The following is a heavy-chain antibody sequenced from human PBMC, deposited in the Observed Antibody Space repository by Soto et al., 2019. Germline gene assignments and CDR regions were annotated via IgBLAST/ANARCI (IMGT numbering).Heavy chain of an antibody. CDR2: ISYDGSNK. Sequence: PGGSLRLACAASGFTFSSYAMHWVRQAPGKGLEWVAVISYDGSNKYYADSVKGRFTISRDNSKNTLYLQMNSLRAEDTAVYYCAREDIAVAGFDYWRQGTLVTVS. V-gene: IGHV3-30-3*01. J-gene: IGHJ4*02. D-gene: IGHD6-19*01. CDR3: AREDIAVAGFDY. CDR1: GFTFSSYA.